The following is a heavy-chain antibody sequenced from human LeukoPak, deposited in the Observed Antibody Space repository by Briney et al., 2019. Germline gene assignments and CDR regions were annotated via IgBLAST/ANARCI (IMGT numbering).Heavy chain of an antibody. CDR3: ARRDFYRGVIKLFDY. CDR2: ISSSSSYI. D-gene: IGHD3-10*01. V-gene: IGHV3-21*01. CDR1: GFTFSSYS. J-gene: IGHJ4*02. Sequence: PGGSLRLSCAASGFTFSSYSMNWVRQAPGKGLEWVSSISSSSSYIYYADSVKGRFTISRDNAKDSLYLQMNSLRAEDTAVYYCARRDFYRGVIKLFDYWGQGTLVTVSS.